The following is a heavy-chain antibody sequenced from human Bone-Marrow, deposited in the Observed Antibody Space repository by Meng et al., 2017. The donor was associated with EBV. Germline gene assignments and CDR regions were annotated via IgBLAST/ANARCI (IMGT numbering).Heavy chain of an antibody. CDR1: GGSFSAYY. CDR2: INESGST. CDR3: ARGEGQGDYTDSSGYYAD. Sequence: QVQLQQWGAGLVKPSETLSLTCAVYGGSFSAYYWGWIRQSPGKGLEWIGEINESGSTNYKPSLESRVTISVDTSKNQFSLKVTSVTAADTGVYYCARGEGQGDYTDSSGYYADWGQGTLVTVSS. V-gene: IGHV4-34*01. J-gene: IGHJ4*02. D-gene: IGHD3-22*01.